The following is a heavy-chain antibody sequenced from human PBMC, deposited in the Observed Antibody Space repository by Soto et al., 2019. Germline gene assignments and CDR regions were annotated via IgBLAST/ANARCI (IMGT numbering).Heavy chain of an antibody. CDR3: ARSYYDSTGFAVDP. J-gene: IGHJ5*02. D-gene: IGHD3-22*01. Sequence: SDTLSLTCNVSGAPVSYGYWSRIRQPPGKGLEWIGFMYFGGSFNYNPSLTSRATISVETSKNQFPMKLTSVTASDTAVYYCARSYYDSTGFAVDPWGQGTLVTVS. CDR2: MYFGGSF. V-gene: IGHV4-59*02. CDR1: GAPVSYGY.